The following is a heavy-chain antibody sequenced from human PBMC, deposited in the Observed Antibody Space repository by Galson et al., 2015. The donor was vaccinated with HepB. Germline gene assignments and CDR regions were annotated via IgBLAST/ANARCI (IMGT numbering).Heavy chain of an antibody. CDR2: IGGSGTKT. J-gene: IGHJ4*02. Sequence: SLRLSCAASGFTFTRYDMNWVRQAPGKGLKWVSSIGGSGTKTYYADSVKGRFTISRDNSKKTVSLNMSSLRAEDTAIYYCAKGGILGVTPHYFDSWGQGTLVPVSS. CDR3: AKGGILGVTPHYFDS. V-gene: IGHV3-23*01. D-gene: IGHD2-21*02. CDR1: GFTFTRYD.